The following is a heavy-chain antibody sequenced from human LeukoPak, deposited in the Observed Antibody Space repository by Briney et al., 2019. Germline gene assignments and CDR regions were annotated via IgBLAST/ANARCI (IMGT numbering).Heavy chain of an antibody. V-gene: IGHV1-8*01. CDR2: MNPNSGNT. J-gene: IGHJ5*02. CDR3: ARDQGRDIPVDP. D-gene: IGHD2-15*01. Sequence: GASVKVSCKASGYTFTSYDINWVRQATGQGLEWMGWMNPNSGNTGYAQKFQGRVTMTRNTSISTAYMELSSLRSEDTAVYYCARDQGRDIPVDPWGQGTLVTVSS. CDR1: GYTFTSYD.